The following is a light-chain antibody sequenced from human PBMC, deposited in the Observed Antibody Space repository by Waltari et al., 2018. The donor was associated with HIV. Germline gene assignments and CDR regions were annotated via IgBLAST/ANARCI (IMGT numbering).Light chain of an antibody. J-gene: IGKJ1*01. CDR3: QQYYSDSWDP. CDR2: KAS. Sequence: DIQMTQSPSTLSASVGDRVTITCRASQSISSWLAWYQQKPGKAPKGLIYKASSLESGVPSRFSGSGSGTEFTLTISSLQPDDFATYYCQQYYSDSWDPFGQGTKVEIK. CDR1: QSISSW. V-gene: IGKV1-5*03.